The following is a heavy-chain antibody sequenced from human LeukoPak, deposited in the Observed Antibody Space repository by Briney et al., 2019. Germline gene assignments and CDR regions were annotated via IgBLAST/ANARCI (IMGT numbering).Heavy chain of an antibody. CDR2: IIPIFGTA. V-gene: IGHV1-69*13. J-gene: IGHJ4*02. Sequence: GASVMVSCKASGGTFSSYAISWVRQAPGQGLEWMGGIIPIFGTANYAQKFQGRVTITADESTSTAYMELSSLRSEDTAVYYCARAPGSRYYGASWGQGTLVTVSS. CDR3: ARAPGSRYYGAS. CDR1: GGTFSSYA. D-gene: IGHD3-3*01.